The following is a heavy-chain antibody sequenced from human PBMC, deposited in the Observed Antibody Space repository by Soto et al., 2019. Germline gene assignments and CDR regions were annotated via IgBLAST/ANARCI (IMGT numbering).Heavy chain of an antibody. D-gene: IGHD3-3*01. J-gene: IGHJ4*02. Sequence: GGSLRLSXAASGFTFSDYYMSWIRQAPGKGLEWVSYSSSSSSYTNYADSVKGRFTISRDNAKNSLYLQMNSLRAEDTAVYYCAREAYYDFWSGYYTPTPFDYWGQGTLVTVSS. CDR2: SSSSSSYT. CDR1: GFTFSDYY. CDR3: AREAYYDFWSGYYTPTPFDY. V-gene: IGHV3-11*06.